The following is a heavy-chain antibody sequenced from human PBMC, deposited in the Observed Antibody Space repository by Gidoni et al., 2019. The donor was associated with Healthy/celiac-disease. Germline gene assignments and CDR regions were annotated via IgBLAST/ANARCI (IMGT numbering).Heavy chain of an antibody. D-gene: IGHD3-16*02. CDR2: INHSGST. V-gene: IGHV4-34*01. J-gene: IGHJ4*02. CDR1: GGSFSGYY. CDR3: ARIKGLSGFDIDY. Sequence: QVQLQQWGAGLLKPSETLSLTCAVYGGSFSGYYWSWIRQPPGKGLEWIGEINHSGSTNYNPSLKSRVTISVDTSKNQFSLKLSSVTAADTAGYYCARIKGLSGFDIDYWGQGTLVTVSS.